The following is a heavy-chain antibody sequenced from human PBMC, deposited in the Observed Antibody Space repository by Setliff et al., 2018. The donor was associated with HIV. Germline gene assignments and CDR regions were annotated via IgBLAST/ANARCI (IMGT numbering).Heavy chain of an antibody. V-gene: IGHV4-31*03. D-gene: IGHD7-27*01. Sequence: SETLSLTCSVSGSSITTGGSYWNWIRQHPGKGLEWIGYIYHSGGTYYTPSLQSRVTMSLDTSKNQFSLKLSSVTAADTAVYYCAKLGDSTGVYSYFDYWGQGMLVTVSS. J-gene: IGHJ4*02. CDR1: GSSITTGGSY. CDR2: IYHSGGT. CDR3: AKLGDSTGVYSYFDY.